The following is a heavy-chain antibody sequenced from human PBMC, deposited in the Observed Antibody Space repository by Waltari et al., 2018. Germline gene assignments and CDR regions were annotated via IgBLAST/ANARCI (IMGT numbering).Heavy chain of an antibody. V-gene: IGHV4-4*02. CDR3: ARDRGRGLYLDS. D-gene: IGHD2-15*01. CDR1: GDSMSSSDC. Sequence: QLKLQESGPGLVKPSGTLSLTCGVSGDSMSSSDCWMWVRQPPGKGREGIVQVRGSGRTNYNPPFASRVTMSVDTSNNQFSLRMTSATAADTAVYYCARDRGRGLYLDSWGPGTLVTVSP. J-gene: IGHJ4*02. CDR2: VRGSGRT.